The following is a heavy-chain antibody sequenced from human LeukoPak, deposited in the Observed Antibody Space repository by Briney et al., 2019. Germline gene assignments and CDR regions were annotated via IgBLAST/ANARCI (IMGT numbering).Heavy chain of an antibody. J-gene: IGHJ4*02. Sequence: ASVKVSSKASVYTFTGYYMHWVRQAPGQGLEWMGWINPNSGGTNYAQKFQGRVTMTRDTSISTAYMELSRLRSDDTAVYYCARDVGYYDARLFDYWGQGTLVTVSS. CDR1: VYTFTGYY. V-gene: IGHV1-2*02. D-gene: IGHD3-22*01. CDR2: INPNSGGT. CDR3: ARDVGYYDARLFDY.